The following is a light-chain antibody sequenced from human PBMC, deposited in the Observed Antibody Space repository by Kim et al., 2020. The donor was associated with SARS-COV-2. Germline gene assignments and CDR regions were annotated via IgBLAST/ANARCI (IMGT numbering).Light chain of an antibody. CDR3: QKYDSAPWT. V-gene: IGKV1-27*01. CDR2: AAS. Sequence: ASGGEGVTIPRRASQDIANYLAWYQQKPGKVPKLLVYAASALKSGVPSRFSGRRSGTDFTLTISNLQPEDVATYYCQKYDSAPWTFGQGTKVDIK. CDR1: QDIANY. J-gene: IGKJ1*01.